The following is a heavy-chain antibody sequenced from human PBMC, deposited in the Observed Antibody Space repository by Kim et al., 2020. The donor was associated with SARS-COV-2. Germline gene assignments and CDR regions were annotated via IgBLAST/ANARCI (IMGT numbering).Heavy chain of an antibody. CDR2: INHSGST. Sequence: SETLSLTCAVYGGSFSGYYWSWIRQPPGKGLEWIGEINHSGSTNYNPSLKSRVTISVDTSKNQFSLKLSSVTAADTAVYYCARGRTSYGSGSYYNFRAFDIWGQGTMVTVSS. CDR3: ARGRTSYGSGSYYNFRAFDI. V-gene: IGHV4-34*01. J-gene: IGHJ3*02. D-gene: IGHD3-10*01. CDR1: GGSFSGYY.